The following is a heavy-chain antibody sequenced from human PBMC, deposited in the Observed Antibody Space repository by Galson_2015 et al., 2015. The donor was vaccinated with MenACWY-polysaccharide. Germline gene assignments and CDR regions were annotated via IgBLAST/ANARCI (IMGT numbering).Heavy chain of an antibody. D-gene: IGHD6-19*01. CDR2: INYSGST. J-gene: IGHJ2*01. CDR3: ARAIAVAGQRRDFDL. CDR1: GGSISSYY. V-gene: IGHV4-59*01. Sequence: ETLSLTCTVSGGSISSYYWNWIRQPPGKGLEWVGYINYSGSTNHNPSLKSRVNMSVDTSKNQFSLNLTYVTDADTAVYYCARAIAVAGQRRDFDLWGRGTLVTVSS.